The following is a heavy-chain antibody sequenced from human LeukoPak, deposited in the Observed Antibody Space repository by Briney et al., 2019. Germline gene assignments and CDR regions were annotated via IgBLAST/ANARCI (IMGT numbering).Heavy chain of an antibody. J-gene: IGHJ4*02. Sequence: SVKVSCKASGGTFSSYGISWVRQAPGQGLEWMGGIIPIFGTANYAQKFQGRVTITTDESTSTAYMELSSLRSEDTAVYYCARNSDTMIENYFDYWGQGTLVTVSS. V-gene: IGHV1-69*05. CDR3: ARNSDTMIENYFDY. CDR2: IIPIFGTA. CDR1: GGTFSSYG. D-gene: IGHD3-22*01.